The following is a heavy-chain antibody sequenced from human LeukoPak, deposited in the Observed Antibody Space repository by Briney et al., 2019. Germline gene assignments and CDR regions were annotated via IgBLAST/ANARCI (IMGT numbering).Heavy chain of an antibody. CDR2: IYYSGST. CDR1: GGSISSFY. CDR3: ASAIAIPAWAFDL. D-gene: IGHD2-2*02. J-gene: IGHJ3*01. V-gene: IGHV4-59*01. Sequence: SETLSLTCTVSGGSISSFYWSWIRQPPGKGLEWIGYIYYSGSTNYNPSLKSRVTISIDTSKNQFSLKLNSVTAADTAVYYCASAIAIPAWAFDLWGQGTVVTVSS.